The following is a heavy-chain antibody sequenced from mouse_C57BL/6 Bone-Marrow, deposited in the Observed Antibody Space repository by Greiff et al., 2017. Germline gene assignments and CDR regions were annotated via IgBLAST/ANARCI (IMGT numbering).Heavy chain of an antibody. Sequence: VHLVESGPELVKPGASVKISCKASGYSFTSYYIHWVKQRPGQGLEWIGWIYPGSGNTKYNEKFKGKATLTADTSSSTAYMQLSSLTSEDSAVYYCATILAYWGQGTLVTVSA. V-gene: IGHV1-66*01. CDR1: GYSFTSYY. J-gene: IGHJ3*01. CDR3: ATILAY. CDR2: IYPGSGNT.